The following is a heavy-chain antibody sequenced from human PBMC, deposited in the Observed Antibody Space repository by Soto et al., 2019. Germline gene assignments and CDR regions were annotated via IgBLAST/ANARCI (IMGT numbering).Heavy chain of an antibody. J-gene: IGHJ6*02. V-gene: IGHV3-48*03. CDR2: IRSSESTI. CDR3: ARTTFECRSISCRNYYYGLDV. Sequence: EVQLVESGGGLVQPGGSLRLSCAASGFTFSTYEMNWVRQAPGKGLEWVSYIRSSESTIYYADSVKGRFTISGDNAENSLYLQMNSLRAEDTAVYYCARTTFECRSISCRNYYYGLDVWGQGTTVTVSS. CDR1: GFTFSTYE. D-gene: IGHD2-2*01.